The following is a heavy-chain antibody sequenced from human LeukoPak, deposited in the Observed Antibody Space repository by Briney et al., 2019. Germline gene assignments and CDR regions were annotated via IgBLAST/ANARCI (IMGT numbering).Heavy chain of an antibody. D-gene: IGHD5-24*01. Sequence: PGGSLRLSCAASGFTFSSYAMHWVRQAPGKGLEWVAVISYDGSNKYYADSVKGRFTISRDNSKNTLYLQMNSQRAEDTAVYYCARSRDGYNLDYWGQGTLVTVSS. CDR2: ISYDGSNK. CDR1: GFTFSSYA. J-gene: IGHJ4*02. V-gene: IGHV3-30-3*01. CDR3: ARSRDGYNLDY.